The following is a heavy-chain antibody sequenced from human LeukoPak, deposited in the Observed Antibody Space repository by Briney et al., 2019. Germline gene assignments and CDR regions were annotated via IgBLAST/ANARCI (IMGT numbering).Heavy chain of an antibody. CDR2: IIPIFGTA. Sequence: ASVKVSCKASGGTFSSYAISWVRQAPGQGLEWMGRIIPIFGTANYAQKFQGRVTITADKSTGTAYMELSSLRSEDTAVYYCARDTWLQLDYWGQGTLVTVSS. CDR3: ARDTWLQLDY. V-gene: IGHV1-69*06. J-gene: IGHJ4*02. D-gene: IGHD5-24*01. CDR1: GGTFSSYA.